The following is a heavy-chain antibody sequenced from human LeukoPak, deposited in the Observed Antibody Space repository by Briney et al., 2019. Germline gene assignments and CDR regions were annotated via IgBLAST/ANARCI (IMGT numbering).Heavy chain of an antibody. CDR2: IIPIFGTA. D-gene: IGHD3-3*01. CDR1: GGTFSSYA. CDR3: ARDRPGYDFWSGYAFDI. V-gene: IGHV1-69*05. J-gene: IGHJ3*02. Sequence: SVKVSCKASGGTFSSYAISWVRQAPGQGLEWMGRIIPIFGTANYAQKFQGRVTITTDESTSTAYMELSSLRSEDTAMYYCARDRPGYDFWSGYAFDIWGQGTMVTVSS.